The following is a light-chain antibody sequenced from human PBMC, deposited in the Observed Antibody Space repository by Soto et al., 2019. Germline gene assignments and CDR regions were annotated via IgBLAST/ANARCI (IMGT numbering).Light chain of an antibody. CDR2: GGS. J-gene: IGKJ1*01. CDR1: QSVSSSY. CDR3: QQYSSSRT. V-gene: IGKV3-20*01. Sequence: EIVMTHSPATLSVSPWEIATLSCRASQSVSSSYLAWYQQKPGQAPRLLIYGGSSRATGIPVRFSGSGSETDFTLTITRLEPEDFAVYYCQQYSSSRTFGQGTKVDIK.